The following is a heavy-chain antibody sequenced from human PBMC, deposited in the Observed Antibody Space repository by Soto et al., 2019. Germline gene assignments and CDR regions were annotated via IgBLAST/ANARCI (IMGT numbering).Heavy chain of an antibody. J-gene: IGHJ6*02. Sequence: GGSLRLTCAASGFTFSSYAMSWVRQAPGKGLEWVSAISGSGGSTYYADSVKGRFTISRDNSKNTLYLQMNSLRAEDTAVYYCAKTLNSSSWYTPYYYGMDVWGQGTTVTVSS. D-gene: IGHD6-13*01. CDR3: AKTLNSSSWYTPYYYGMDV. CDR2: ISGSGGST. CDR1: GFTFSSYA. V-gene: IGHV3-23*01.